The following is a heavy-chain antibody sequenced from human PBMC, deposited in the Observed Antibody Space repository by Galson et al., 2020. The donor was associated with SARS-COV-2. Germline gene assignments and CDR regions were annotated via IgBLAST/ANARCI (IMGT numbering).Heavy chain of an antibody. CDR1: GFTFSTYA. V-gene: IGHV3-30-3*01. D-gene: IGHD5-18*01. J-gene: IGHJ6*02. Sequence: GGSLRLSCAASGFTFSTYAIHWVRQVPGKGLEWVAVISYDGSNKNYVDSVKGRFTISRNNSKNTLYLQMNSLRPEDTAVYYCARDQPRLRAGMDVWGQGTTVTVS. CDR3: ARDQPRLRAGMDV. CDR2: ISYDGSNK.